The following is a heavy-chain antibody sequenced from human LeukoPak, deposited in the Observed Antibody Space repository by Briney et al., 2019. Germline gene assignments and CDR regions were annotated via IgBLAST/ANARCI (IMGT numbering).Heavy chain of an antibody. J-gene: IGHJ4*02. CDR1: GYTFTGYY. D-gene: IGHD4-17*01. Sequence: GASVKVSCKASGYTFTGYYRHWVRQAPGQGLEWMGWINPNSGGTNYAQKFQGRVTMTRDTSISTAYMELSRLRSDDTAVYYCARDSDYGDYGDYWGQGTLVTVSS. CDR2: INPNSGGT. CDR3: ARDSDYGDYGDY. V-gene: IGHV1-2*02.